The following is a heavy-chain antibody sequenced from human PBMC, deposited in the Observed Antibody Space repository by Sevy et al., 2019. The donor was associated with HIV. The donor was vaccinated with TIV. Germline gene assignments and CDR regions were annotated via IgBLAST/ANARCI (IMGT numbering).Heavy chain of an antibody. CDR2: INHSGST. Sequence: LLQLGDPSLTCAVYGGSFSSYYWSWIRQPPGKGLEWIGEINHSGSTNYNPSLKSRVTISVDTSKNQFSLKLSSVTAADTAVYYCARIKEATIMEIDYWGQGTLVTVSS. J-gene: IGHJ4*02. D-gene: IGHD5-12*01. V-gene: IGHV4-34*01. CDR1: GGSFSSYY. CDR3: ARIKEATIMEIDY.